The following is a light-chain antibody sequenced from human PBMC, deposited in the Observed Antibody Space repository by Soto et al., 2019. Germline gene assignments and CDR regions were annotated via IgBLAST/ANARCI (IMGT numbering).Light chain of an antibody. V-gene: IGLV2-14*01. CDR2: EVS. CDR3: FSYTSSGTYV. J-gene: IGLJ1*01. Sequence: QSALTQPASVSGSPGQSITISCTGTSSDIGDYTHVSWYQQHPGKAPKLMIYEVSNRPSGVSNRFSGSKSGNTASLTISGLQAEDETDYYCFSYTSSGTYVFGTGTKLTVL. CDR1: SSDIGDYTH.